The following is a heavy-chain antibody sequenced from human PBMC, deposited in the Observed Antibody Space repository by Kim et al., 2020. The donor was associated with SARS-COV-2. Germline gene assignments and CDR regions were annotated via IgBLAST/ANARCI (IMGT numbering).Heavy chain of an antibody. CDR3: TREGRIVGATAFDP. CDR1: GFTFGDYA. V-gene: IGHV3-49*03. CDR2: IRSKAYGGTT. D-gene: IGHD1-26*01. Sequence: GGSLRLSCTASGFTFGDYAMSWFRQAPGKGLEWVGFIRSKAYGGTTEYAASVKGRFTISRDDSKSIAYLQMNSLKTEDTAVYYCTREGRIVGATAFDPWGQGTLVTVSS. J-gene: IGHJ5*02.